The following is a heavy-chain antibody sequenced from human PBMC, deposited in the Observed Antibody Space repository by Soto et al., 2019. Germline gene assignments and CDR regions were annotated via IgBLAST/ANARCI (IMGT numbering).Heavy chain of an antibody. CDR3: ARLYGLVKHDDCWSGYYDY. D-gene: IGHD3-3*01. J-gene: IGHJ4*02. CDR1: GYTFTNNY. CDR2: INPNGAST. V-gene: IGHV1-46*01. Sequence: QVQLVQSGAEVMKPGASVKISCKTSGYTFTNNYINWVRQAPGQGLEWVGLINPNGASTTYAQTFQGRVTMTRDTSTSTVYMELSSLRSDDTAVYYCARLYGLVKHDDCWSGYYDYWGQGTLVTVSS.